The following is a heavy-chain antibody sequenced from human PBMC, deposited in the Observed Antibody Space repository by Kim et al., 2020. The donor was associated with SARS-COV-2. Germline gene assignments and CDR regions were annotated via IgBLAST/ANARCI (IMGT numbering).Heavy chain of an antibody. D-gene: IGHD3-16*01. Sequence: GGSLRLSCAASGFTFSDYAIFWVRQAPGKGLEWVAVISFDGRNNFFADSVKGRFTISRDNSKNTVYLQMNSLRVDDTAVYYCARDDLGSRLFAGKWFVP. J-gene: IGHJ5*02. CDR3: ARDDLGSRLFAGKWFVP. V-gene: IGHV3-30*04. CDR1: GFTFSDYA. CDR2: ISFDGRNN.